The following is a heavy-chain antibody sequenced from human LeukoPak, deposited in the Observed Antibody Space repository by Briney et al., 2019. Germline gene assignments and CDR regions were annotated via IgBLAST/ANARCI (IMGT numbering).Heavy chain of an antibody. CDR1: GGSISSGGYY. V-gene: IGHV4-31*03. CDR2: IYYSGST. CDR3: ARGLLEQLGNWFDP. D-gene: IGHD6-6*01. Sequence: SQTLSLTCTVSGGSISSGGYYWSWIRQHPGKGLERIGYIYYSGSTYYNPSLKSRVTISVDTSKNQFSLKLSSVTAADTAVYYCARGLLEQLGNWFDPWGQGTLVTVSS. J-gene: IGHJ5*02.